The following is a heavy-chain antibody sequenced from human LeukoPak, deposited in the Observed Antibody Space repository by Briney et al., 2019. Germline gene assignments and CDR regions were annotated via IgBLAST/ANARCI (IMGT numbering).Heavy chain of an antibody. V-gene: IGHV4-31*03. J-gene: IGHJ3*02. CDR2: IYYSGST. CDR3: ARCRASYAFDI. D-gene: IGHD3-10*01. CDR1: GGSISSGGYY. Sequence: PSQTLSLTCTVSGGSISSGGYYWSWIRQHPGRGLEWIGYIYYSGSTYYNPSLKSRVTISVDTSKNQFSLKLSSVTAADTAVYYCARCRASYAFDIWGQGTLVTVSS.